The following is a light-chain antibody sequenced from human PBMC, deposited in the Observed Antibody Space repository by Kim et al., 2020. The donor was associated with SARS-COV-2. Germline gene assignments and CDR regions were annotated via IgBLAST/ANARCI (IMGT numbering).Light chain of an antibody. Sequence: SPGQTASIACTGHKLGDKYVCWYQQKPGQSPVLVIYQDNRRPSGIPDRFSGSNSGDTATLTISGPQVMDEADYYCQAWDSSSYVFGTGTKVTVL. V-gene: IGLV3-1*01. CDR2: QDN. CDR1: KLGDKY. CDR3: QAWDSSSYV. J-gene: IGLJ1*01.